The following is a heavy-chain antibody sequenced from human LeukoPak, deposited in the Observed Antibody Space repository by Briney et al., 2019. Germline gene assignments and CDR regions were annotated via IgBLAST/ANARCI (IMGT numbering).Heavy chain of an antibody. CDR3: ARATDDDSYYYYYMDV. Sequence: GGSLRLSCAASGFTFSSYSMNWVRQAPGKGLEWVANIKQDGSEKYYVDSVKGRFTISRDNAKNSLYLQMNSLRAEDTAVYYCARATDDDSYYYYYMDVWGKGITVTVSS. CDR1: GFTFSSYS. V-gene: IGHV3-7*01. J-gene: IGHJ6*03. CDR2: IKQDGSEK.